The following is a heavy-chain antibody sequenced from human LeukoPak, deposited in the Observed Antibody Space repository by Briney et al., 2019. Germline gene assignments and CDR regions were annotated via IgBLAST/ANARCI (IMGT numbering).Heavy chain of an antibody. J-gene: IGHJ4*02. Sequence: ASVKVSCKASGYTFTSYYMHWVRQAPGQGLEWMGIINPSGGSTSYAQKFQGRVTMTRDTSTSTVYMELSSLKTEDTAVYYCAKRGDGGHKSLEYWGQGTLVIVSS. CDR1: GYTFTSYY. V-gene: IGHV1-46*01. CDR2: INPSGGST. D-gene: IGHD3-16*01. CDR3: AKRGDGGHKSLEY.